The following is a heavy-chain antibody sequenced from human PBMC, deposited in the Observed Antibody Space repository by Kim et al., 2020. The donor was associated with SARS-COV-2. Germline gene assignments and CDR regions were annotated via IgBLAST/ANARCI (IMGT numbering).Heavy chain of an antibody. J-gene: IGHJ3*01. V-gene: IGHV1-2*06. Sequence: ASVKVSCKASGYTFTDYYIHWVRQAPGQGLEWMGRINPNSDDTNFAQKFQGRVTMTRDTSLSTAYMEVSGLISADTAVYYCARGFTTIYYPNTDAFDVWGQGNMVTVYS. D-gene: IGHD3-10*01. CDR2: INPNSDDT. CDR3: ARGFTTIYYPNTDAFDV. CDR1: GYTFTDYY.